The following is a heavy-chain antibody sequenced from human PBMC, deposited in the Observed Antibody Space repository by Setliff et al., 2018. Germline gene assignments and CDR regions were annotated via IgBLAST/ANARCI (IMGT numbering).Heavy chain of an antibody. CDR3: AKVRSSAWSNVYYYMDV. Sequence: GGSLRLSCAASGFTFSSYSMNWVRQAPGKWLEWVSAISGSGGSTYYAGSVKGRFTISRDNSKNTLYLQMNSLRAEDTAVYYCAKVRSSAWSNVYYYMDVWGKGTTVTVSS. CDR2: ISGSGGST. D-gene: IGHD6-13*01. J-gene: IGHJ6*03. CDR1: GFTFSSYS. V-gene: IGHV3-23*01.